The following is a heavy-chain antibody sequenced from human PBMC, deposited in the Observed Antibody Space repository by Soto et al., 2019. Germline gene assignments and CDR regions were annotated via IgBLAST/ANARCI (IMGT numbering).Heavy chain of an antibody. J-gene: IGHJ4*02. D-gene: IGHD3-10*01. Sequence: GGSLRLSCAASGFTFSSYAMSWVRQAPGKGLEWVSAISGSGGSTYYADSVKGRFTISRDNSKNTLYLQMNSLRAEDTAVYYCAKGKYYYGSGSYSTFDYWGQGTLVTVSS. V-gene: IGHV3-23*01. CDR2: ISGSGGST. CDR1: GFTFSSYA. CDR3: AKGKYYYGSGSYSTFDY.